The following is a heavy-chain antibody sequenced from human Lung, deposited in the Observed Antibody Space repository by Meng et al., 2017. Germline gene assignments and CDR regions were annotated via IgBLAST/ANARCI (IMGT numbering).Heavy chain of an antibody. CDR2: ISSSSA. D-gene: IGHD2-15*01. Sequence: EVQLVESGGGLVKPGGSLRLSCAAAGFTFSSYSMNWVRQAPEKGLEWVSSISSSSAYADSVKGRFTISRDNAKNSQYLQMNSLRAEDTAVYYGARGRVVVAATPSDYWGQGTLVTVSS. J-gene: IGHJ4*02. V-gene: IGHV3-21*01. CDR3: ARGRVVVAATPSDY. CDR1: GFTFSSYS.